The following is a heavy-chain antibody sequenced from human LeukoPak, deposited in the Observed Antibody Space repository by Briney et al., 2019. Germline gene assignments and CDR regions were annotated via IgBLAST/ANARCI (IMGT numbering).Heavy chain of an antibody. CDR1: GGTFSSYA. D-gene: IGHD5-18*01. J-gene: IGHJ4*02. CDR3: ARDSYGEGVVDY. CDR2: IIPIFGTA. V-gene: IGHV1-69*13. Sequence: ASVKVSCKASGGTFSSYAISWVRQAPGQGLEWMGGIIPIFGTANYAQKFQGRVTITADESTSTAYMELSSLRSEDTAVYYCARDSYGEGVVDYWGQGTLVTASS.